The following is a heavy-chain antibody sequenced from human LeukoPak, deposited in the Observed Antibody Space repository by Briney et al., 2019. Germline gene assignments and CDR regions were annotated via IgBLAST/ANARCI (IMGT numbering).Heavy chain of an antibody. V-gene: IGHV1-18*01. CDR1: GYTFTSYG. D-gene: IGHD6-19*01. J-gene: IGHJ4*02. CDR3: ARDSNPIASVAGPTDY. CDR2: ISAYNGNT. Sequence: ASVKVSCKASGYTFTSYGISWVRQAPGQGLEWMGWISAYNGNTNYAQKLQGRVTMTTDTSTSTAYMELRSLRSDDTAVYYCARDSNPIASVAGPTDYWGQGTLVTVSS.